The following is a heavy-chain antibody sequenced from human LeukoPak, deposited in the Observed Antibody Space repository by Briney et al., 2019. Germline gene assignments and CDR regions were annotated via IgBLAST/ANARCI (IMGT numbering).Heavy chain of an antibody. J-gene: IGHJ3*02. CDR3: AKSQFTIFGVVINDAFDI. V-gene: IGHV4-59*12. D-gene: IGHD3-3*01. Sequence: PSETLSLTCTVSGGSISSYYWSWIRQPPGKGLEWIGYIYYSGSTNYNPSLKSRVTMSVDTSKNQFSLKLSSETAADTAVYYCAKSQFTIFGVVINDAFDIWGQGTMVTVSS. CDR1: GGSISSYY. CDR2: IYYSGST.